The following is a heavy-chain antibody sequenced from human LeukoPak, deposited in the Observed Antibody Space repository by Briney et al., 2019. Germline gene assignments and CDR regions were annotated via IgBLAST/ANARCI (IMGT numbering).Heavy chain of an antibody. D-gene: IGHD5-24*01. V-gene: IGHV3-11*01. J-gene: IGHJ4*02. CDR1: RFTFSDYY. Sequence: GGSLRLSCAASRFTFSDYYMSWIRQAPGKGLEWVSSITHSGRTIYYAASVKGRFTISRDNAKSSLYLQMNSLRDEDTAVYYCARVVGRWEFDYWGQGTLVTVSS. CDR2: ITHSGRTI. CDR3: ARVVGRWEFDY.